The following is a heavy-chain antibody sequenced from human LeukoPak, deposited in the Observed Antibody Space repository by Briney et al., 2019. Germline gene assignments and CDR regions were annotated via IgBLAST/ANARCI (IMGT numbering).Heavy chain of an antibody. CDR3: ARQGDASGWAPYYFDY. V-gene: IGHV4-59*08. J-gene: IGHJ4*02. CDR2: IYYSGST. D-gene: IGHD6-19*01. Sequence: SETLSLTCTVSVGSISSYYWSWIRQPPGKGLEWIGYIYYSGSTNYNPSLKSRVTISVDTSKNQFSLKLSSVTAADTAVYYCARQGDASGWAPYYFDYWGQGTLVTVSS. CDR1: VGSISSYY.